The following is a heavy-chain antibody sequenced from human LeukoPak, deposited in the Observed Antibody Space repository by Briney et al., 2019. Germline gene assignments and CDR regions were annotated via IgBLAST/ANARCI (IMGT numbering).Heavy chain of an antibody. CDR2: INPNSGGT. CDR1: GYTFTGYY. D-gene: IGHD6-19*01. Sequence: ASVKVSCKASGYTFTGYYMHWVRQAPGQGLEWMGWINPNSGGTNYAQKFQGRVTMTRDTSISTAYMELSRLRSDDTAVYYCARDRSSGWYYSVYWGQGTLVTVSS. CDR3: ARDRSSGWYYSVY. V-gene: IGHV1-2*02. J-gene: IGHJ4*02.